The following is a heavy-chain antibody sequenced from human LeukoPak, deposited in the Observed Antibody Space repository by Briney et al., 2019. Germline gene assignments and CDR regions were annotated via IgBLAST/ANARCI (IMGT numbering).Heavy chain of an antibody. CDR2: ISGSGTNI. CDR3: ARGDYYGSSRYYFGD. V-gene: IGHV3-48*03. Sequence: GGSLRLSCAASGFTFSSFEMNWVRQAPGKGLEWVSYISGSGTNIYYADSVKGRFTISRDNAKNSLSLQMNSLRAEDTAVYYCARGDYYGSSRYYFGDWGQGTLVTVSS. D-gene: IGHD3-22*01. J-gene: IGHJ4*02. CDR1: GFTFSSFE.